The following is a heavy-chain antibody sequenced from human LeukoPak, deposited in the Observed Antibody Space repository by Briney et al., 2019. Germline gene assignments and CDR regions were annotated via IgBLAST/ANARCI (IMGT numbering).Heavy chain of an antibody. D-gene: IGHD2-8*01. CDR3: AEDGIRYCTNGVCYRGYYYGMDV. Sequence: PSETLSLTCAVYGGSFSGYYWSWIRQPPGKGLEWIGEINHSGSTNYNPSLKSRVTISVDTSKNQFSLKLSSVTAADTAFFFYAEDGIRYCTNGVCYRGYYYGMDVWGQGTTVTVSS. CDR1: GGSFSGYY. V-gene: IGHV4-34*01. J-gene: IGHJ6*02. CDR2: INHSGST.